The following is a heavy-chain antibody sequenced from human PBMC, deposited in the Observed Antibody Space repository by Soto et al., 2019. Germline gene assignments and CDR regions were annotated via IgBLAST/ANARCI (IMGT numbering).Heavy chain of an antibody. D-gene: IGHD3-22*01. V-gene: IGHV5-10-1*01. Sequence: GESLKISCKGSGYSFAGYWITWVRQKPGKGLEWMGRIDPSDSQTYYSPSFRGHVTISVTKSISTVFLQWSSLRASDTAMYYCATQFYHSDTRPTSQYYFDSWGQGTLVTVSS. CDR3: ATQFYHSDTRPTSQYYFDS. CDR2: IDPSDSQT. J-gene: IGHJ4*02. CDR1: GYSFAGYW.